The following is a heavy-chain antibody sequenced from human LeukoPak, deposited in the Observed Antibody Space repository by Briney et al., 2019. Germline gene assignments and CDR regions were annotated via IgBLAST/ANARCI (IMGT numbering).Heavy chain of an antibody. CDR2: IYHSGST. V-gene: IGHV4-4*02. CDR1: GGSISSSNW. J-gene: IGHJ3*02. D-gene: IGHD2-2*01. CDR3: ARVIVVVPAAMVHDAFDI. Sequence: SETLSLTCAVSGGSISSSNWWSWVRQPPGKGLEWIGEIYHSGSTNYNPSLKSRVTISVDKSKNQFSLKLSSVTAADTAVYYCARVIVVVPAAMVHDAFDIWGQGTMVTVSS.